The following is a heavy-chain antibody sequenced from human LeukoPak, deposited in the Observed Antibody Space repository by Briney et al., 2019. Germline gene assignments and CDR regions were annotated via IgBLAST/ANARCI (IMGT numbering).Heavy chain of an antibody. CDR3: ARGSGYVYY. D-gene: IGHD5-12*01. CDR2: VYYSGST. Sequence: SETLSLTCTVSGGSISSYYWSWIRQPPGKGLEWLGSVYYSGSTNYHPSLKSRVTISLDTSKNQFSLKLSSVTAADTAVYYCARGSGYVYYWGQGTLVTVSS. CDR1: GGSISSYY. V-gene: IGHV4-59*01. J-gene: IGHJ4*02.